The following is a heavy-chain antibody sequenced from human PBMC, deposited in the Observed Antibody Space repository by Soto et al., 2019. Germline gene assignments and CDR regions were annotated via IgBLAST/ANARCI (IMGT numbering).Heavy chain of an antibody. CDR3: ARQIYDSDTGPNFQYYFDS. CDR1: GCGFAGYW. V-gene: IGHV5-10-1*01. CDR2: IDPSDSQT. Sequence: GESLKISCKGSGCGFAGYWITWVRQKPGKGLEWMGRIDPSDSQTYYSPSFRGHVTISATKSITTVFLQWSSLRASDTAMYYCARQIYDSDTGPNFQYYFDSWGQGTPVTVSS. D-gene: IGHD3-22*01. J-gene: IGHJ4*02.